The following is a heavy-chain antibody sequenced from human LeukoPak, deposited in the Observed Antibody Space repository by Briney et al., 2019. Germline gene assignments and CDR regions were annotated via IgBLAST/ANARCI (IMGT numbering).Heavy chain of an antibody. Sequence: ASVKVSCTASGYTFTSYYMHWVRQAPGQGLEWVGIINPSGGSTSYAQKSQGRVTMTRDTSTSTVYMELSSLRSEDTAVYYCARDYYDSSGYYSRGGNWGQGTLVTVSS. CDR3: ARDYYDSSGYYSRGGN. V-gene: IGHV1-46*01. D-gene: IGHD3-22*01. J-gene: IGHJ4*02. CDR2: INPSGGST. CDR1: GYTFTSYY.